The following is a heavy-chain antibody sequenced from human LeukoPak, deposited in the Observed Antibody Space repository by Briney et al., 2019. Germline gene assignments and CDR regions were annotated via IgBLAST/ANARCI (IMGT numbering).Heavy chain of an antibody. CDR3: AKDRLHY. D-gene: IGHD6-25*01. CDR1: GFTFGNYW. J-gene: IGHJ4*02. CDR2: IKQDGSEK. V-gene: IGHV3-7*01. Sequence: GGSLRLSCAVSGFTFGNYWMSWVRQAPGKGLEWVANIKQDGSEKYYVDSVEGRFTISRDNAKNSLYLQMNSLRAEDTAVYYCAKDRLHYWGQGTLVTVSS.